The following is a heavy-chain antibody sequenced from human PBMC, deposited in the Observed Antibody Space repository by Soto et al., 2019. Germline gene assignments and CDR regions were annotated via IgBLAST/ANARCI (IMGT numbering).Heavy chain of an antibody. CDR3: AKAPYGVTFPFDY. CDR2: ISGSGAGT. CDR1: GFTFSSYA. Sequence: EVQLLESGGGLVQPGGSLRLSCAASGFTFSSYAMSWVRQAPGKGLEWVSAISGSGAGTYYADSVKGRFTISRDNSKNTLYLQMNSLRAEDTAVYYCAKAPYGVTFPFDYWGQGTQVTVSS. J-gene: IGHJ4*02. D-gene: IGHD4-4*01. V-gene: IGHV3-23*01.